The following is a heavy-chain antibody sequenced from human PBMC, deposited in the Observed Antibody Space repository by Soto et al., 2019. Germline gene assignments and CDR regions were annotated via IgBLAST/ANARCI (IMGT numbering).Heavy chain of an antibody. V-gene: IGHV3-30*18. D-gene: IGHD3-16*01. CDR3: VKDSRFLGIWYFDL. Sequence: EQLAESGGGVVQSGRSLRLSCEASGFTFSSFGMHWVRQAPGKGLEWVAVISYDGSDTYFADSVKGRFTISRDNSKNTVYLQMNSLRVEDTAVYYCVKDSRFLGIWYFDLWGRGSLVSVSS. CDR2: ISYDGSDT. J-gene: IGHJ2*01. CDR1: GFTFSSFG.